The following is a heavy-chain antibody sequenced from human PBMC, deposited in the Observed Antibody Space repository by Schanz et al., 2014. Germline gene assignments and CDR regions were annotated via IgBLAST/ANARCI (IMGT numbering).Heavy chain of an antibody. CDR1: GYTFTGYY. J-gene: IGHJ4*02. D-gene: IGHD3-3*01. CDR3: ARGFDCWDR. Sequence: QVQLVQSGAEVKKPGASVKVSCKASGYTFTGYYLHWVRQAPGQGLEWMGRINPYSGDTNFAQKFKGRVTMTRDTSISTAYMELTSLTSDDTAVYYCARGFDCWDRWGQGTLVIVSS. CDR2: INPYSGDT. V-gene: IGHV1-2*06.